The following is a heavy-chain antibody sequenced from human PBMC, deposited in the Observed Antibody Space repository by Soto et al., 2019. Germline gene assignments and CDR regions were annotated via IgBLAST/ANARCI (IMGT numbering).Heavy chain of an antibody. CDR3: ARGHVDSRGMDV. J-gene: IGHJ6*02. CDR1: GFTFSSYA. V-gene: IGHV3-30-3*01. D-gene: IGHD5-12*01. Sequence: QVQLVESGGGVVQPGRSLRLSCAASGFTFSSYAMHWVRQAPGKGLEWVAVISYDGSNKYYADSVKGRFTISRDNSKNTLYLQMNSLRAEDTAVYYCARGHVDSRGMDVWGQGTTVTVSS. CDR2: ISYDGSNK.